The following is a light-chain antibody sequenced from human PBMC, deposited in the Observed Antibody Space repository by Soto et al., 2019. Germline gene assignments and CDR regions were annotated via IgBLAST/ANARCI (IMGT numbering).Light chain of an antibody. CDR1: QGIGNY. CDR2: AAS. V-gene: IGKV1-16*02. CDR3: QQYNTFPVT. J-gene: IGKJ4*01. Sequence: DIQMTQSPSSLSASIGDRVTITCRASQGIGNYLAWFQQKPGKAPKSLIYAASNLQSGVPSKFSGSGSGTDFTLTINNLQTEDFATYYCQQYNTFPVTFGGGTKVEIK.